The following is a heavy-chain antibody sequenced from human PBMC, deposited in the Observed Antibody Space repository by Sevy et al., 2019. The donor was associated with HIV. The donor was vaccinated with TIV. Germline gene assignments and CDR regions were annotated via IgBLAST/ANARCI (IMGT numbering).Heavy chain of an antibody. V-gene: IGHV1-8*01. CDR1: GYTFTSYD. CDR3: ARGGQRGYYYDSSGYYDAFDI. D-gene: IGHD3-22*01. CDR2: MNPNSGNT. Sequence: ASVKVSCKASGYTFTSYDINWVRQATGQGLEWMGWMNPNSGNTGYAQKFQGRVTMTRNTSISTAYMELSSLRSEDTAVYYCARGGQRGYYYDSSGYYDAFDIWGQGTMVTVSS. J-gene: IGHJ3*02.